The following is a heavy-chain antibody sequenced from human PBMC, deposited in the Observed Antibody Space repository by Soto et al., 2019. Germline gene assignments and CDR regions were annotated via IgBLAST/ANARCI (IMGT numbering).Heavy chain of an antibody. J-gene: IGHJ1*01. Sequence: QVQLVQSGAEVKKPGSSVKVSCKASGGTFSNYALSWVRQAPGQGLEWMGDIIPIFGTTNNAQKFQGRVTITADEATRTAYMEPSSLRPEATPLYYCASRGERDEYDTSGYGWGQGTLVTVSS. CDR3: ASRGERDEYDTSGYG. D-gene: IGHD3-22*01. V-gene: IGHV1-69*12. CDR2: IIPIFGTT. CDR1: GGTFSNYA.